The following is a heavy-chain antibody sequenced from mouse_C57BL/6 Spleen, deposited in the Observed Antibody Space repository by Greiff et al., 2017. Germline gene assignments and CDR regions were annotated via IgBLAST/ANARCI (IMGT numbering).Heavy chain of an antibody. J-gene: IGHJ4*01. CDR3: ARGNLLLRFYAMDY. D-gene: IGHD1-1*01. V-gene: IGHV1-85*01. Sequence: QVHVKQSGPELVKPGASVKLSCKASGYTFTSYDINWVKQRPGQGLEWIGWIYPRDGSTKYNEKFKGKATLTVDTSSSTAYMELHSLTSEDSAVYFCARGNLLLRFYAMDYWGQGTSVTVSS. CDR2: IYPRDGST. CDR1: GYTFTSYD.